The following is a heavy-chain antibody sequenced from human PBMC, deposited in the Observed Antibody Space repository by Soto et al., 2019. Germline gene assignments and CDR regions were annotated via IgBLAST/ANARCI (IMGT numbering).Heavy chain of an antibody. CDR1: GFTFSSYA. J-gene: IGHJ4*02. CDR2: ISGSGGST. V-gene: IGHV3-23*01. D-gene: IGHD5-12*01. Sequence: GGPLRLSCAASGFTFSSYAMSWVRQAPGKGLEWVSAISGSGGSTYYADSVKGRFTISRDNSKNTLYLQMNSLRAEATAVYYFAKESGATLAPFDYWGQGTLVTVSS. CDR3: AKESGATLAPFDY.